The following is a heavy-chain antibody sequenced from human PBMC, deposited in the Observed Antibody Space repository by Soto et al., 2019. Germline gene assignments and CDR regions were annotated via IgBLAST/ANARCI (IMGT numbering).Heavy chain of an antibody. V-gene: IGHV4-39*01. D-gene: IGHD1-1*01. CDR2: VHHSGST. CDR1: GGSISSSNSYY. Sequence: SETLSLTCSVSGGSISSSNSYYWGWIRQPPGKGLEWIGSVHHSGSTYYNPSLKSRVTISVDTSKNQFSLKLSSVTAADTAVYYCTWNLYYFDYWGQGTLVTVSS. J-gene: IGHJ4*02. CDR3: TWNLYYFDY.